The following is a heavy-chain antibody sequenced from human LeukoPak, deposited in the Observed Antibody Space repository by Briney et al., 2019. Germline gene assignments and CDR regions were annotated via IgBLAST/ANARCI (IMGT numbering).Heavy chain of an antibody. D-gene: IGHD2-2*01. CDR3: ARVQREVVPAGNDYYYYYMDV. Sequence: SETLSLTCTVSGGSISSYYWSWIRQPAGKGLEWIGRIYTSVSTNYNPSRKSRVTMSVDTSKNQFSLKLSSVTAADTAVYYCARVQREVVPAGNDYYYYYMDVWGKGTTVTVSS. CDR2: IYTSVST. V-gene: IGHV4-4*07. CDR1: GGSISSYY. J-gene: IGHJ6*03.